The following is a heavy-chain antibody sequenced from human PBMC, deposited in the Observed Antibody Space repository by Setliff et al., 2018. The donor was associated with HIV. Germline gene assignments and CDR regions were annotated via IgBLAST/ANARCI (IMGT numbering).Heavy chain of an antibody. CDR2: IYTSGST. J-gene: IGHJ6*02. CDR1: GGSISSGSYY. V-gene: IGHV4-61*02. D-gene: IGHD3-3*01. CDR3: AREIVNDYNFWSGYYYYYYGMDV. Sequence: PSETLSLTCTVSGGSISSGSYYWSWIRQPAGKGLEWIGRIYTSGSTNYNPSLKSRVTMSVDTSKNQFSLKLSSVTAADTAVYYCAREIVNDYNFWSGYYYYYYGMDVWGQGTTVTVSS.